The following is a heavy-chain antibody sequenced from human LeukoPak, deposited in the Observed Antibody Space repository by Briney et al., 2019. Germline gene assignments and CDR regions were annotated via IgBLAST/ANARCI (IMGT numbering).Heavy chain of an antibody. CDR2: ISSSSGYI. CDR1: GFTFSSYS. CDR3: ARALRAYYFDD. V-gene: IGHV3-21*01. J-gene: IGHJ4*02. Sequence: GGSLRLSCAASGFTFSSYSMNWVRQAPGKGLEWVSSISSSSGYIYYADSVKGRFTISRDNAKNSLYLQMNSLRAEDTAVYYCARALRAYYFDDWGQGTLVTVSS.